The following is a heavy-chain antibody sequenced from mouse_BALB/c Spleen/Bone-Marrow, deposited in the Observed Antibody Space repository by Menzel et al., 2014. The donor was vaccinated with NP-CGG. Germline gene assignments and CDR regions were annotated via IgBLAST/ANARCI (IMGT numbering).Heavy chain of an antibody. Sequence: EVQRVESGPELVKPGASVKMSCKASGYTFTSYLIHWVKQKPGQGLEWIGYITPYNDDTKYNEKFKGKATLTSDKSSSTAYMELSSLTSEDSAVYYCARWGWTPYFDYWGQGTTLTVSS. J-gene: IGHJ2*01. CDR1: GYTFTSYL. CDR2: ITPYNDDT. CDR3: ARWGWTPYFDY. V-gene: IGHV1-14*01.